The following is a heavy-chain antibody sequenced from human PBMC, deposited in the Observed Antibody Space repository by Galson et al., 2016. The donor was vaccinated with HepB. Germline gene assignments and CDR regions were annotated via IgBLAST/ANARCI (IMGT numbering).Heavy chain of an antibody. D-gene: IGHD1-26*01. Sequence: SETLSLTCAVYGGSLSGYFWSWIRQPPGKGLEWIGEINDSGGTNYSPSLKSRVTISVDTSKNQFSLTLTSVTAADTAVYYCARFYYRYSYYYMDVWGKGTTVTVSS. V-gene: IGHV4-34*01. CDR1: GGSLSGYF. CDR2: INDSGGT. J-gene: IGHJ6*03. CDR3: ARFYYRYSYYYMDV.